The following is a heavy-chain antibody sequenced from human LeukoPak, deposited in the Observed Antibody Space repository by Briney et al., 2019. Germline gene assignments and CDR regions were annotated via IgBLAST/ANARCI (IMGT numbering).Heavy chain of an antibody. V-gene: IGHV3-15*01. CDR2: IKSKTDGGTT. Sequence: GGSLRLSCAASGFTFSNAWMSWVRQAPGKGLEWVGRIKSKTDGGTTDYAAPVKGRFTISRDDSKNTLYLQMNSLKTEDTAVYYCTTDLVATYYYYYYMDVWGKGTTVTVSS. CDR3: TTDLVATYYYYYYMDV. CDR1: GFTFSNAW. D-gene: IGHD5-12*01. J-gene: IGHJ6*03.